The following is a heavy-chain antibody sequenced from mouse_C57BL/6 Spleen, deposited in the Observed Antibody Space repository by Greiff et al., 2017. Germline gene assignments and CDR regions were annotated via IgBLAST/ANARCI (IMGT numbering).Heavy chain of an antibody. CDR3: ARERLRTIAY. CDR1: GYTFTSYW. V-gene: IGHV1-72*01. D-gene: IGHD3-2*02. Sequence: QVQLQQPGAELVKPGASVKLSCKASGYTFTSYWMHWVKQRPGRGLEWIGRIYPNSGGTNYNEKFKSKATLTVDKPSSTAYMQLSSLTSEDSAVYYCARERLRTIAYWGQGTLGTVSA. CDR2: IYPNSGGT. J-gene: IGHJ3*01.